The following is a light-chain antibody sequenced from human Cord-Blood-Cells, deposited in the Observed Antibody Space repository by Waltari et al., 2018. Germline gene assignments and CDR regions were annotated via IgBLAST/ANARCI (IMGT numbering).Light chain of an antibody. CDR2: GAS. CDR1: QSVSSSY. V-gene: IGKV3-20*01. Sequence: IVLTQSPGTLSLSPGERATLSCRASQSVSSSYLAWYQQKPGQAPRLLIYGASSRDTGIPDRFSGSGSGTDFTLTISRLEPEDFAVYYCQQYGSSPHSFGQGTKLEIK. CDR3: QQYGSSPHS. J-gene: IGKJ2*03.